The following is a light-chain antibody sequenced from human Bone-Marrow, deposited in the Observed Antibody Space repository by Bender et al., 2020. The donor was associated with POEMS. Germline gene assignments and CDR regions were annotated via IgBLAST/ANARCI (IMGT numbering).Light chain of an antibody. J-gene: IGLJ3*02. CDR3: QSYDNSLGGWV. CDR2: GNS. Sequence: QSALTQPASVSGSPGQSITISCAGTSSNIGAGYNVQWYQQLPGTAPRVLIYGNSNRPSGVPDRFSGSKSGTSASLAITGLQAEDEGDYYCQSYDNSLGGWVFGGGTKLTAL. CDR1: SSNIGAGYN. V-gene: IGLV1-40*01.